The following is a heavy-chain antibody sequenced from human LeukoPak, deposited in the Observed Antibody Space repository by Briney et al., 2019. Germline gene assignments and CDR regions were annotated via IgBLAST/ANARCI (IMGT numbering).Heavy chain of an antibody. CDR1: GFTVSSYD. CDR3: ARAPGRSSSWTAFPLVYYGMDV. CDR2: IGTAGDT. V-gene: IGHV3-13*01. Sequence: GGSLRLSCAASGFTVSSYDMHWVRQATGKGLECVSTIGTAGDTYYLGSVKGRFTISRENAKNSSYLQMNSLRAGDTAVYYCARAPGRSSSWTAFPLVYYGMDVWGQGTTVTVSS. D-gene: IGHD6-13*01. J-gene: IGHJ6*02.